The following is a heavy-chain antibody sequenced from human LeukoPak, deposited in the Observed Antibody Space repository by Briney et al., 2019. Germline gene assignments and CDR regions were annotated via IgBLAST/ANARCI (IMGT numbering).Heavy chain of an antibody. D-gene: IGHD3-10*01. CDR3: VKGHITMVRGVIPPLLDY. CDR2: ISGSGGST. CDR1: GFTFTSYA. V-gene: IGHV3-23*01. J-gene: IGHJ4*02. Sequence: GGSLRLSCAASGFTFTSYAMSWVRQAPGKGLEWVSTISGSGGSTYYADSVKGRFTISRDNSKNTLYLQMSSLRAEDTAVYYCVKGHITMVRGVIPPLLDYWGQGTLVTVSS.